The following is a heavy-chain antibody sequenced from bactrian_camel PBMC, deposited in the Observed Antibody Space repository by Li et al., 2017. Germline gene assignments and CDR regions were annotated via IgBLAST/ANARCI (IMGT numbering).Heavy chain of an antibody. D-gene: IGHD7*01. CDR3: AADNVNLQLARHYSY. J-gene: IGHJ4*01. V-gene: IGHV3S1*01. CDR1: GYTYRRLC. Sequence: HVQLVESGGGSVQAGGSLRLSCTASGYTYRRLCLAWFRKEREGVAAIDTTGAPTYTYSVQGRFTISKDNVKNTLYLQMNNLKPEDTAMYYCAADNVNLQLARHYSYWGQGTQVTVS. CDR2: IDTTGAP.